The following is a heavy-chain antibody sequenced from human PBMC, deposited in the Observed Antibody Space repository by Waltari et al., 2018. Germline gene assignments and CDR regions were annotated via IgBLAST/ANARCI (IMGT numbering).Heavy chain of an antibody. V-gene: IGHV4-34*01. J-gene: IGHJ2*01. CDR2: INHSGST. D-gene: IGHD6-6*01. Sequence: QVQLQQWGAGLLKPSETLSLTCAVYGGSFSGYYWSWIRQTPGYGLEWIGEINHSGSTNYNPSLKSRVTISVDTSKNQFSLKLSSVTAADTAVYYCARGRIAARLYGGLPWYFDLWGRGTLVTVSS. CDR1: GGSFSGYY. CDR3: ARGRIAARLYGGLPWYFDL.